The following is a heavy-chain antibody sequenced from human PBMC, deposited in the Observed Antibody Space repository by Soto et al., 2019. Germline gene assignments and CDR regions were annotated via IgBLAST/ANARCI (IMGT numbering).Heavy chain of an antibody. CDR1: GFTFSSYA. Sequence: EVQLLESGGGLVQPGGSLRLSCAASGFTFSSYAMSWVRQAPGKGLEWVSAISGSGGSTYYADSVKGRFTISRDNSKNTLYLQMNSLRAEDTAVYYCAKDLGSSGYYAPYSFDSWGQGTLVTVSS. J-gene: IGHJ4*02. CDR2: ISGSGGST. V-gene: IGHV3-23*01. D-gene: IGHD3-22*01. CDR3: AKDLGSSGYYAPYSFDS.